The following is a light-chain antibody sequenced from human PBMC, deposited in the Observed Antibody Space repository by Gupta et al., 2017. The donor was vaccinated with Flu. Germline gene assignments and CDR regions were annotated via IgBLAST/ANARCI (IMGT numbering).Light chain of an antibody. J-gene: IGLJ3*02. V-gene: IGLV2-23*01. CDR3: SSYAGGDTWV. Sequence: QSALTQPASVSASPGQSITISFIGSNGDIGSYYLVSWYQQRPGKAPKLLIYEASERPSGISDRFSASKSGSTASLTISGLQADDEADYYCSSYAGGDTWVFGGGTKLTVL. CDR1: NGDIGSYYL. CDR2: EAS.